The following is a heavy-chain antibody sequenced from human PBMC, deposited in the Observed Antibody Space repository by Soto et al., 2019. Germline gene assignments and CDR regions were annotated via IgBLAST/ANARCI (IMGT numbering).Heavy chain of an antibody. D-gene: IGHD1-26*01. J-gene: IGHJ4*02. CDR1: GFTFSSYS. V-gene: IGHV3-48*02. CDR2: ISSSSSTI. CDR3: ASATVKWELPYPIEPFDY. Sequence: GGSLRLSCASSGFTFSSYSMNWVHQAPGKGLEWVSYISSSSSTIYYADSVKGRFTISRDNAKNSLYLQMNSLRDEDTAVYYCASATVKWELPYPIEPFDYWGQGTLVTVSS.